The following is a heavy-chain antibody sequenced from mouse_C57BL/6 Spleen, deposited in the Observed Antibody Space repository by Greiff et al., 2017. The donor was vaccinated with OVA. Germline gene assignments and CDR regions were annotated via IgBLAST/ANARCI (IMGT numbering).Heavy chain of an antibody. V-gene: IGHV1-80*01. Sequence: QVQLQQSGAELVKPGASVKISCKASGYAFRSYWMNWVKQRPGKGLEWIGQIYPGDGDTNYNGKFKGKATLTADKSSSTAYMQLSSLTSEDSAVYFCARDEWHYFDDWGKGTTLTVAS. J-gene: IGHJ2*01. CDR3: ARDEWHYFDD. CDR2: IYPGDGDT. CDR1: GYAFRSYW.